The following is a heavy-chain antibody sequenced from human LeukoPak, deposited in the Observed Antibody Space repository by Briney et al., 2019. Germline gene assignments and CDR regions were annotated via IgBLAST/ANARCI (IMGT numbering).Heavy chain of an antibody. CDR2: INHSGST. CDR1: GGSFSGYY. V-gene: IGHV4-34*01. J-gene: IGHJ2*01. D-gene: IGHD2-2*01. CDR3: ARDQYCSSTSCYLVYWYFDL. Sequence: SETLSLTCAVYGGSFSGYYWSWIRQSPGKGLEWIGEINHSGSTNYNPSLKSRVTISVDTSKNQFSLKLSSVTAADTAVYYCARDQYCSSTSCYLVYWYFDLWGRGTLVTVSS.